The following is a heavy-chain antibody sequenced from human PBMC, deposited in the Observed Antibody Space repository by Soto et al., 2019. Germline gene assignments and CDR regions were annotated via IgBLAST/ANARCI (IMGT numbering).Heavy chain of an antibody. J-gene: IGHJ4*02. CDR2: IMLDGNKK. Sequence: EVQLVESGGGLVQPGESLRLSCAPSAFDFGGSWMSWVRQAPGKGLEWVANIMLDGNKKYYVDSVKGRFTISRDNTKNSLVLQMNSLRAEDTAVYYCARGGRWLDFHSWGQGTLVTVSS. CDR3: ARGGRWLDFHS. CDR1: AFDFGGSW. D-gene: IGHD6-19*01. V-gene: IGHV3-7*01.